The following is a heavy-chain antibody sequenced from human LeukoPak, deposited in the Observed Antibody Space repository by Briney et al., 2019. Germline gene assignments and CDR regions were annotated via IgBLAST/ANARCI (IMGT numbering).Heavy chain of an antibody. CDR2: ISSSSSYI. CDR1: GFTFSSYS. CDR3: ASSLGYCSGGSCYDEGYFDY. V-gene: IGHV3-21*01. D-gene: IGHD2-15*01. Sequence: GGSLRLSCAASGFTFSSYSMNWIRQAPGKGLEWVSSISSSSSYIYYADSVKGRFTISRDNAKNSLYLQMNSLRAEDTAVYYCASSLGYCSGGSCYDEGYFDYWGQGTLVTVSS. J-gene: IGHJ4*02.